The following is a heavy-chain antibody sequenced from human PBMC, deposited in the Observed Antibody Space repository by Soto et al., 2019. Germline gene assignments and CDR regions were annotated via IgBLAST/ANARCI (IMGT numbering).Heavy chain of an antibody. CDR1: GLIFSHYD. CDR3: ARVSSGSGSYGWFDP. J-gene: IGHJ5*02. CDR2: ISSGGATI. V-gene: IGHV3-48*03. Sequence: EVQLVESGGGLVQPGGSLRLSCAAAGLIFSHYDMNWVRQAPGKGLEWVSYISSGGATIYYADSVKGRFTISRDNAKNSLYLQMNSLRAEDTAGYYCARVSSGSGSYGWFDPWGQGTLVTVSS. D-gene: IGHD3-10*01.